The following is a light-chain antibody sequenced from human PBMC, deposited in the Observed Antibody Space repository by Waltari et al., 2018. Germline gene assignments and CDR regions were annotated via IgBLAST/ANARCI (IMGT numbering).Light chain of an antibody. CDR1: QSVSSN. CDR3: QQYNNWPPEDT. J-gene: IGKJ2*01. V-gene: IGKV3-15*01. Sequence: EIVMTQSPATLSVSPGEGATLSCRASQSVSSNLAWYQHKPGQAPRLLIYGASTRATGIPARFSGSGSATEFTLTISSLQSEDFAFYYCQQYNNWPPEDTFGQGTKLEIK. CDR2: GAS.